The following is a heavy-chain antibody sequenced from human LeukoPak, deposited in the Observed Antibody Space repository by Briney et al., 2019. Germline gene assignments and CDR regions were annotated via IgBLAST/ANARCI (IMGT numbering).Heavy chain of an antibody. CDR2: IYSGGST. CDR1: GFTVSNNY. Sequence: GGSLRLSCAASGFTVSNNYMRWVRQAPGKGLEWVSLIYSGGSTYYADSVKGRFIISRDNSKNTLYLQMNSLRAEDTAIYYCIAFESGRYHWGQGTLVTVSS. CDR3: IAFESGRYH. V-gene: IGHV3-66*01. D-gene: IGHD2-15*01. J-gene: IGHJ5*02.